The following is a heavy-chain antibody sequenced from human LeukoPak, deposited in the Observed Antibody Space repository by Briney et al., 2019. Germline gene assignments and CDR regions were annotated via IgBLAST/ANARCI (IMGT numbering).Heavy chain of an antibody. CDR3: ARPLYSHVALPPPMRTGQYGLDV. CDR2: INPHRDGP. D-gene: IGHD2-2*01. CDR1: VYTLTGCY. Sequence: ASLSVACQASVYTLTGCYLHSVRQTPGRGLEWMEWINPHRDGPNYAQNFQGRVTMNRETSISTAYLELTRLSSADTAVYYCARPLYSHVALPPPMRTGQYGLDVWGQGTTVIVSS. J-gene: IGHJ6*02. V-gene: IGHV1-2*02.